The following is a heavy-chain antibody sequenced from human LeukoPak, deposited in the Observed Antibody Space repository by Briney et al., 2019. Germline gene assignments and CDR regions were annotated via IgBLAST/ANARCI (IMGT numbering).Heavy chain of an antibody. CDR1: GFTFSSYA. D-gene: IGHD4-23*01. J-gene: IGHJ4*02. CDR2: ISGSGGST. V-gene: IGHV3-23*01. Sequence: GGSLRLSCAASGFTFSSYAMSWVRQAPGKGLEWVSAISGSGGSTYYADSVKGRFTISRDNAKNSLYLQMNSLRAEDTAVYYCARKRWYRDYWGQGTLVTVSS. CDR3: ARKRWYRDY.